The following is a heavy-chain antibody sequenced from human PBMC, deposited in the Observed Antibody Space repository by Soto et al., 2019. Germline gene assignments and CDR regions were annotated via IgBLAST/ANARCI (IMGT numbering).Heavy chain of an antibody. CDR2: ISVYNGNT. Sequence: QVQLVQTGAEVKKPGASVKVSCKASGYTFTSYGISWVRQAPGQGLEWMGWISVYNGNTNYAQNLQGRVTMTTDTSTSTAYMELRSLRSDDTAVYYCARVGGLLVPAAMRFDPWGQGTLVTVSS. V-gene: IGHV1-18*01. CDR3: ARVGGLLVPAAMRFDP. CDR1: GYTFTSYG. J-gene: IGHJ5*02. D-gene: IGHD2-2*01.